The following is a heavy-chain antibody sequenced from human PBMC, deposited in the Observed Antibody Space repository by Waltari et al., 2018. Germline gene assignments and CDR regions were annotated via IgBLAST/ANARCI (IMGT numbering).Heavy chain of an antibody. CDR1: GFTFSSYA. CDR2: ISYDGSNK. V-gene: IGHV3-30*01. Sequence: QVQLVESGGGLVQPGRSLRLSCAASGFTFSSYAIPWVRQAPGKGLEWVAVISYDGSNKYYADSVKGRFTISRDNSKNTLYLQMNSLRAEDTAVYYCATNYDFWSGPNYWGQGTLVTVSS. J-gene: IGHJ4*02. CDR3: ATNYDFWSGPNY. D-gene: IGHD3-3*01.